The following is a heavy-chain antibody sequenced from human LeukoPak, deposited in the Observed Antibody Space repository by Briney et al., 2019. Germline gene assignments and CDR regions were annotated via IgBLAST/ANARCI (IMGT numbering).Heavy chain of an antibody. D-gene: IGHD2-2*01. CDR1: GYTFTSYD. CDR3: ARGRVVPAAIIYYYYGMDV. Sequence: ASVKVSCKASGYTFTSYDINWVRQATGQGLEWMGWRNPNSGNTGYAQKFQGRVTMTRNTPISTAYMELRSLRSEDTAVYYCARGRVVPAAIIYYYYGMDVWGQGTTVTVSS. CDR2: RNPNSGNT. J-gene: IGHJ6*02. V-gene: IGHV1-8*01.